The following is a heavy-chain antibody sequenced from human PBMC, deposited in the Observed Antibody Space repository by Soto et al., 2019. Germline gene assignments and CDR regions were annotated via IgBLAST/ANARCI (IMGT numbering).Heavy chain of an antibody. D-gene: IGHD3-3*01. Sequence: GESLKISCKGSGYSFTSYWIGWVRQMPGKGLEWMGIIYPGDSDTRYSPSFQGQVTISADNSISTAYLQWSSLKASATAMYYCARQGTYYDFWSGYYNGLDVWGQGTTVTVSS. J-gene: IGHJ6*02. CDR1: GYSFTSYW. CDR3: ARQGTYYDFWSGYYNGLDV. CDR2: IYPGDSDT. V-gene: IGHV5-51*01.